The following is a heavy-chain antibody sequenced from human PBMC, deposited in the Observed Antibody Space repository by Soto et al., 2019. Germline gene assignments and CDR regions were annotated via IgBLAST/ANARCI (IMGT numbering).Heavy chain of an antibody. D-gene: IGHD4-4*01. Sequence: PGGSLRLSCAASGFTFSSYGIHWVRQAPGKGLEWVALIWFDGSKTYYGDSVKGRVTLSRDNSQNTVYLQMNSLRAEDTAVYYCARAAYSHSIDVGFPLYFDYWGQGTVVTVSS. V-gene: IGHV3-33*01. CDR3: ARAAYSHSIDVGFPLYFDY. J-gene: IGHJ4*02. CDR2: IWFDGSKT. CDR1: GFTFSSYG.